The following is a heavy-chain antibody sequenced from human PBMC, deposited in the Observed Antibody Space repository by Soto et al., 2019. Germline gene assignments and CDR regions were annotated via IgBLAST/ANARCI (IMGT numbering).Heavy chain of an antibody. V-gene: IGHV3-30-3*01. CDR2: ISYDGSNK. CDR1: GFTFSSYA. CDR3: ARAWLTNRPYFDY. D-gene: IGHD6-19*01. J-gene: IGHJ4*02. Sequence: GGSLRLSCAASGFTFSSYAMHWVRQAPGKGLEWVAVISYDGSNKYYADSVKGRFTISRDNSKNTLYLQMNSLRSEDTAVYYCARAWLTNRPYFDYWGQGTMVTVSS.